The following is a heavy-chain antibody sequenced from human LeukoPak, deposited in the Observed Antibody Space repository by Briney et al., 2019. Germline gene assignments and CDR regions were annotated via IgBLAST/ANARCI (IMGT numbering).Heavy chain of an antibody. CDR1: GFTFSSYA. V-gene: IGHV3-30-3*01. Sequence: GGSLRLSCAASGFTFSSYAMHWVRQAPGKGLEWVAVISYDGSNKYYADSVKGRFTISRDNSKNTLYLQMNSLRAEATAVYYCARQWRYYYDSSGIDYWGQGTLVTASS. D-gene: IGHD3-22*01. J-gene: IGHJ4*02. CDR3: ARQWRYYYDSSGIDY. CDR2: ISYDGSNK.